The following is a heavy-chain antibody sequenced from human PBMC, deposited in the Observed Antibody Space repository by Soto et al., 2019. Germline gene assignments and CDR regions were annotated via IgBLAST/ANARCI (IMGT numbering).Heavy chain of an antibody. V-gene: IGHV4-59*08. D-gene: IGHD4-17*01. J-gene: IGHJ5*02. Sequence: ETLSLTCTVSGGSLSNYYWNWIRQPPGKALEWIAYIYYSGSTNYNPSLKSRVTISVDTSKNQFSLKLSSVTAADTAMYYCARPPYGDRQYNWFAPGGQGTLVTVSS. CDR3: ARPPYGDRQYNWFAP. CDR1: GGSLSNYY. CDR2: IYYSGST.